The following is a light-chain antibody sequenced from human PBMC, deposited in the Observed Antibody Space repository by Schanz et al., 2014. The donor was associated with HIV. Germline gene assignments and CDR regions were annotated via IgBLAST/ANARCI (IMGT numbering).Light chain of an antibody. J-gene: IGLJ3*02. Sequence: QSALTQPASVSGSPGQSISISCTGTSGDVGSYNYVSWYQQHPGKAPKLMIYDVSNRPSGVSSRFSGSKSGNTASLTISGLQADDEADYYCNSYTSSSTWVFGGGTKLTVL. V-gene: IGLV2-14*03. CDR2: DVS. CDR1: SGDVGSYNY. CDR3: NSYTSSSTWV.